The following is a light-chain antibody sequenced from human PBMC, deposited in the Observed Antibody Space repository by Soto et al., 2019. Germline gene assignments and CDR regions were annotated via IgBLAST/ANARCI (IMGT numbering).Light chain of an antibody. CDR3: SSYTSSSTLV. CDR2: EVS. V-gene: IGLV2-14*01. CDR1: SSDVGDYDY. J-gene: IGLJ2*01. Sequence: ALTQPASVSASPGQSITISCPGTSSDVGDYDYGSWYQQHPSKAPKLMILEVSNRPSAVSNRFSGSKSGNTASLTIAGLQAEDDADYYCSSYTSSSTLVFCGGTKATV.